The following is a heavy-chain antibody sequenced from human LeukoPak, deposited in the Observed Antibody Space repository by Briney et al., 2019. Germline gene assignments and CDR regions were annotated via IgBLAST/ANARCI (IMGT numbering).Heavy chain of an antibody. V-gene: IGHV3-23*01. CDR1: GFTFRNSA. D-gene: IGHD6-13*01. CDR3: AKDRLVHDS. Sequence: GGSLRLSCAASGFTFRNSAMSWVRQAPGKGPEWVSAISDSGGKTYYPDSVKGRFTISRDNSKNTLYLQMNSLRGDDTAVYYCAKDRLVHDSWGQGTLVTVSS. J-gene: IGHJ4*02. CDR2: ISDSGGKT.